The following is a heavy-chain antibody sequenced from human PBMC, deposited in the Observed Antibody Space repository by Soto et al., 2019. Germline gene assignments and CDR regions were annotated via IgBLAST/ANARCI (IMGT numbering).Heavy chain of an antibody. Sequence: GGSLRLSCAASGFTLSTYGMHWVRQSPGKGLEWVALISHDGSNEHYADSVRGRFTLSRDNSKRTLYLQMNSLRDEDTAVYQCATGRGPYSDFIYMNSRGQAPLVTVP. J-gene: IGHJ1*01. CDR2: ISHDGSNE. D-gene: IGHD1-1*01. CDR1: GFTLSTYG. CDR3: ATGRGPYSDFIYMNS. V-gene: IGHV3-30*03.